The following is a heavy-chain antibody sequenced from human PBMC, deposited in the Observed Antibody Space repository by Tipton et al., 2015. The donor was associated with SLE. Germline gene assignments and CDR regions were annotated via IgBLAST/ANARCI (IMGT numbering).Heavy chain of an antibody. J-gene: IGHJ4*02. CDR2: IFYTGST. D-gene: IGHD3-22*01. CDR1: DGSIRSTNYY. V-gene: IGHV4-39*07. CDR3: ARVTGGGFDSSGYPFDY. Sequence: TLSLTCTVSDGSIRSTNYYWGWIRQPPGKGLEWIGSIFYTGSTYYNPSLKSRVSFSIDTSKHQFSLKLNSVTAADTAVYFCARVTGGGFDSSGYPFDYWGPGILVTVSS.